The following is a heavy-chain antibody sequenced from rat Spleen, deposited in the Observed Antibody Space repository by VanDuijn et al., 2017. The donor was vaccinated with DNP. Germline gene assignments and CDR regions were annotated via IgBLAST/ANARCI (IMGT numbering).Heavy chain of an antibody. CDR1: GFTFSDYY. CDR3: ARPHYYAGSYPRY. V-gene: IGHV5-22*01. D-gene: IGHD1-12*02. CDR2: ISYDGGGT. Sequence: EVQLVESGGGLVQPGRSLKLSCAASGFTFSDYYMAWVRQAPTKGLEWVAYISYDGGGTYYGDSVKGRFTISRDNAKSTLYLQMNSLRSEDMAPYYCARPHYYAGSYPRYWGQGVMVTVSS. J-gene: IGHJ2*01.